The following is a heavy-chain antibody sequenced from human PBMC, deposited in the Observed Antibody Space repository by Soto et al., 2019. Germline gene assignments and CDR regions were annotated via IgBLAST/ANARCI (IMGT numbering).Heavy chain of an antibody. D-gene: IGHD3-10*01. J-gene: IGHJ6*02. CDR3: ARVSGYYGSGRGLYYYGMDV. CDR1: GYSISSGYY. V-gene: IGHV4-38-2*01. Sequence: PSETLSLTXAVSGYSISSGYYWGWIRQPPGKGLEWIGSIYHSGSTYYNPSLKSRVTISVDTSKNQFSLKLSSVTAADTAVYYCARVSGYYGSGRGLYYYGMDVWGQGTTVTVSS. CDR2: IYHSGST.